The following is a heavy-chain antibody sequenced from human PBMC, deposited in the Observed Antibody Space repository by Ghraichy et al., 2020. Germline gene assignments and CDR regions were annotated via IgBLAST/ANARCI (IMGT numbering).Heavy chain of an antibody. CDR2: IWYDGSNK. Sequence: GGSLRLSCAASGFTFSSYGMHWVRQAPGKGLEWVAVIWYDGSNKYYADSVKGRFTISRDNSKNTLYLQMNSLRAEDTAVYYCARVGVPAAMAYFQHWGQGTLVTVSS. D-gene: IGHD2-2*01. CDR1: GFTFSSYG. CDR3: ARVGVPAAMAYFQH. V-gene: IGHV3-33*01. J-gene: IGHJ1*01.